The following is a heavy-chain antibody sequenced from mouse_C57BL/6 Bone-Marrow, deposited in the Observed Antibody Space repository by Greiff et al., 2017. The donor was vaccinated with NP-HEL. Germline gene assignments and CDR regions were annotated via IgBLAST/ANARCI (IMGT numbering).Heavy chain of an antibody. CDR1: GYTFTDYY. J-gene: IGHJ1*03. CDR2: INPNNGGT. CDR3: ARGGTYGNYVWWYFDV. D-gene: IGHD2-1*01. Sequence: VQLQQSGPELVKPGASVKISCKASGYTFTDYYMNWVKQSHGKSLEWIGDINPNNGGTSYNQKFKGKATLTVDKSSSTAYMELRSLTSEDSAVYYCARGGTYGNYVWWYFDVWGTGTTVTVSS. V-gene: IGHV1-26*01.